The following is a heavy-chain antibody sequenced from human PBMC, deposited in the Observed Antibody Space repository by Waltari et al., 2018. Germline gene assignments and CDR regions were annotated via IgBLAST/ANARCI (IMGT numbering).Heavy chain of an antibody. CDR1: GGTISSYA. CDR3: ARDWRTDVWRADAFDI. D-gene: IGHD3-3*01. J-gene: IGHJ3*02. V-gene: IGHV1-69*01. Sequence: QVQPVQSAAEVEKPGSSVKVSCKASGGTISSYAISWVRQAPGQRLEWMGGIIPIFCTANDAHEFHGRVMMGADESTSTAYMELCSLRSEDTAGYYCARDWRTDVWRADAFDIWGQGKMVTVSS. CDR2: IIPIFCTA.